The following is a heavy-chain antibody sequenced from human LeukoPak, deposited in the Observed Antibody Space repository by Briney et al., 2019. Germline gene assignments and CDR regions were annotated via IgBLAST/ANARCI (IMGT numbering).Heavy chain of an antibody. D-gene: IGHD5-24*01. J-gene: IGHJ4*02. V-gene: IGHV4-39*07. CDR2: IYYSGST. CDR1: VGSISSSSYY. CDR3: ARDLGGDGYNILDY. Sequence: SETLSLTCTVSVGSISSSSYYWGWIRQPPGKGLEWLGSIYYSGSTYYNPSLKSRVTISVDTSKNQFSLKLSSVTAADTAVYYCARDLGGDGYNILDYWGQGTLVTVSS.